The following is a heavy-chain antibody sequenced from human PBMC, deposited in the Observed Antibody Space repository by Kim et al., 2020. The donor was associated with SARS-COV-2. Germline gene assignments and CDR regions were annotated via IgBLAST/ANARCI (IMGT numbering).Heavy chain of an antibody. Sequence: ASVKVSCKASGYTFTGYYMHWVRQAPGQGLEWMGWINPNSGGTNYAQKFQGRVTMTRDTSVSTAYMELSRLRSDDTAVYYCARAQNDWNPLDYWGQGTLVTVSS. CDR2: INPNSGGT. CDR1: GYTFTGYY. V-gene: IGHV1-2*02. D-gene: IGHD1-1*01. J-gene: IGHJ4*02. CDR3: ARAQNDWNPLDY.